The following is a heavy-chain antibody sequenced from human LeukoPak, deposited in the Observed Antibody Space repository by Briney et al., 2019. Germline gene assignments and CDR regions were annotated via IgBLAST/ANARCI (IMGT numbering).Heavy chain of an antibody. CDR1: GGSISSSSYY. J-gene: IGHJ4*02. D-gene: IGHD3-16*01. Sequence: SETLSLTCTVSGGSISSSSYYWGWIRQPPGKGLEWIGSIYYSGSTYYNPSLKSRVTISVDTSKNQFSLKLSSVTAADTAVYYCARLAPWGYYFDYWGQGTPVTVSS. CDR3: ARLAPWGYYFDY. V-gene: IGHV4-39*07. CDR2: IYYSGST.